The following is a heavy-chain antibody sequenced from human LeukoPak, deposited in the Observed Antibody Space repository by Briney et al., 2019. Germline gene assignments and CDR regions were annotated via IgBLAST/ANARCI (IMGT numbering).Heavy chain of an antibody. D-gene: IGHD3-10*01. V-gene: IGHV4-4*07. CDR1: GGSISSYY. CDR3: SRDAYSYGSGSPGGGYYYYYMDV. J-gene: IGHJ6*03. CDR2: IYTTGST. Sequence: PSETLSLTCTVSGGSISSYYWSWIRQPAGKGLEWIGRIYTTGSTNYNPSLKSRVTMSVDTSKNQFSLKLYSVTAADTAVYYCSRDAYSYGSGSPGGGYYYYYMDVWGKGTTVIISS.